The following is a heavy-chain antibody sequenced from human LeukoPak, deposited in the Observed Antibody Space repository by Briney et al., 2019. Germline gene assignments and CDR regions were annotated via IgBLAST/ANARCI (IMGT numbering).Heavy chain of an antibody. D-gene: IGHD1-26*01. Sequence: GGSLRLSCAASGFTFKTYAMMWVRQAPGKGLEWVSAIGGDGVSRDYSDSVKGRFTISRDNSKNTLYLQMNSLRAEDTALYFCAKRVGGIPDNWGLGTLVTVSS. J-gene: IGHJ4*02. CDR1: GFTFKTYA. CDR3: AKRVGGIPDN. V-gene: IGHV3-23*01. CDR2: IGGDGVSR.